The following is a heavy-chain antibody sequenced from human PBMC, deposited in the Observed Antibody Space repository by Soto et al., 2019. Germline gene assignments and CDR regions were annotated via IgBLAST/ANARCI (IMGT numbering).Heavy chain of an antibody. CDR3: ARVRFGELV. V-gene: IGHV3-23*01. Sequence: EVQLLESGGGLVQPGGSLRLSCAASGVTFNSYAMSWVRQAPGKGLEWVSIIGVGGGDRYYPESVKGRFTISRDNSRDTLYLEMNSLRDEDTAVYYCARVRFGELVWGQGTLVTVSS. D-gene: IGHD3-10*01. CDR1: GVTFNSYA. CDR2: IGVGGGDR. J-gene: IGHJ4*02.